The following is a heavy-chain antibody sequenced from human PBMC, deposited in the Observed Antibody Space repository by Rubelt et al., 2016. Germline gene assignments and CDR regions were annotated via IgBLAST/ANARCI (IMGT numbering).Heavy chain of an antibody. CDR2: ISAYNGNT. J-gene: IGHJ4*02. D-gene: IGHD3-10*01. V-gene: IGHV1-18*01. CDR3: ARDPLPVRGVIMTPTH. Sequence: QVQLVQSGAEVKKPGASVKVSCKASGYTFTSYGISWVRQAPGQGLEWMGWISAYNGNTNYAQKLQGRVTMTTDTATGTAYMELRSLGSDDTAVYYCARDPLPVRGVIMTPTHWGQGTLVTVSS. CDR1: GYTFTSYG.